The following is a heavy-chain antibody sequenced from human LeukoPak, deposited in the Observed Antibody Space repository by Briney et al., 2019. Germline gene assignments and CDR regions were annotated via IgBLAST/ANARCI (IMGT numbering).Heavy chain of an antibody. CDR2: ISDTGGGT. Sequence: PGGSLRLSCAASRFTFSSYGMTWVRQAPGKGLEWVSTISDTGGGTFYADSVTGRFTISRDNSQNTLFLQMTRLRADDTAIYYCAKEMLRGYYSYGMDVWGQGTTVTVSS. CDR1: RFTFSSYG. CDR3: AKEMLRGYYSYGMDV. D-gene: IGHD3-10*01. V-gene: IGHV3-23*01. J-gene: IGHJ6*02.